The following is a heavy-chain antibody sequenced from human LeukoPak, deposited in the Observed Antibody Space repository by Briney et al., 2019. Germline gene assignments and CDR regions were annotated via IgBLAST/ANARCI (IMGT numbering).Heavy chain of an antibody. CDR3: ARANVDYGDYGDAFDI. D-gene: IGHD4-17*01. Sequence: ASVKVSCKASGYTFTGYYMHWVRQAPGQGLEWMGWINPNSGSTNYAQKFQGRVTMTRDTSISTAYMELSRLRSDDTAVYYCARANVDYGDYGDAFDIWGQGTMVTVSS. V-gene: IGHV1-2*02. CDR2: INPNSGST. CDR1: GYTFTGYY. J-gene: IGHJ3*02.